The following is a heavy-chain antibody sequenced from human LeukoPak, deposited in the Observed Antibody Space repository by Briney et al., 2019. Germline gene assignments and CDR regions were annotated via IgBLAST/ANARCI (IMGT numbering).Heavy chain of an antibody. CDR2: ISVSSGNT. CDR3: ARGIVPDY. V-gene: IGHV1-18*01. Sequence: GASVKVSCKASGYTFTSYAFSWVRQAPGQGLEWMGWISVSSGNTNYAQKLQDRVTMTTDTSTSTAYMELRSLRSDATAVYFCARGIVPDYWGQGTQVTVSS. CDR1: GYTFTSYA. D-gene: IGHD1-26*01. J-gene: IGHJ4*02.